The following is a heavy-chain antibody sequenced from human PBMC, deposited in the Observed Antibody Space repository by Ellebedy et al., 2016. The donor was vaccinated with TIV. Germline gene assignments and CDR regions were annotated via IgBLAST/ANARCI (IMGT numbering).Heavy chain of an antibody. Sequence: AASVKVSCKASGGTFSSYAISWVRQAPGQGLEWMGGIIPIFGTANYAQKFQGRVTITADESTSTAYMELSSLRSEDTAVYYCAREEPYDYGDYRERRDYYGMDVWGQGTTVTVSS. CDR1: GGTFSSYA. CDR3: AREEPYDYGDYRERRDYYGMDV. CDR2: IIPIFGTA. V-gene: IGHV1-69*13. J-gene: IGHJ6*02. D-gene: IGHD4-17*01.